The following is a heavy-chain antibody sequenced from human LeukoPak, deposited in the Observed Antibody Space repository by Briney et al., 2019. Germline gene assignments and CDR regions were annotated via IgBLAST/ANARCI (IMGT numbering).Heavy chain of an antibody. J-gene: IGHJ4*02. CDR3: ARGYGSGSHYPY. V-gene: IGHV4-59*12. D-gene: IGHD3-10*01. CDR1: GGSISSYY. Sequence: SSETLSLTCIASGGSISSYYWSWIRQPPGKGLEWIGYIYYSGSANYNPSLKSRVTISVATSKKQFSLKLSSVTAADTAVYYCARGYGSGSHYPYWGQGTLVTVSS. CDR2: IYYSGSA.